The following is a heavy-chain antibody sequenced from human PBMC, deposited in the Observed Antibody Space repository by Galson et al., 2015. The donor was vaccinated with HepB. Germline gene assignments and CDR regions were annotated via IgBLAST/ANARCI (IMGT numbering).Heavy chain of an antibody. CDR1: GFTFSSYA. J-gene: IGHJ4*02. CDR3: ARERRGSGSLDY. CDR2: ISYDGSNK. V-gene: IGHV3-30-3*01. Sequence: SLRLSCAASGFTFSSYAMHWVRQAPGKGLEWVAVISYDGSNKYYADSVKGRFTISRDNSKNTLYLQMNSLRAEDTAVYYCARERRGSGSLDYWGQGTLVTVSS. D-gene: IGHD3-10*01.